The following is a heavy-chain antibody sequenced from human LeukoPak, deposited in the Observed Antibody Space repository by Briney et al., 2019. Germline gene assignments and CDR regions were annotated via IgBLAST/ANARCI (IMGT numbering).Heavy chain of an antibody. D-gene: IGHD6-13*01. J-gene: IGHJ4*02. CDR2: IIPIFGTA. V-gene: IGHV1-69*06. Sequence: GSSVKVSCKASGGTFSSYAISWVRQAPGQGLEWMGGIIPIFGTANYAQKFQGRVTITADKSTSTAYMELSSLRSEDTAVYYCARLAAAGRYYFDYWGQGTLVTVSS. CDR1: GGTFSSYA. CDR3: ARLAAAGRYYFDY.